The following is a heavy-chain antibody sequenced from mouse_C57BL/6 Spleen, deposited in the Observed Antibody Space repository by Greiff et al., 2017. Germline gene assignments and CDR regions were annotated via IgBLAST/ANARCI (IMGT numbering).Heavy chain of an antibody. V-gene: IGHV1-42*01. CDR1: GYSFTGYY. D-gene: IGHD1-1*01. J-gene: IGHJ2*01. CDR2: INPSTGGT. CDR3: AREGYYGSLYYFDY. Sequence: VQLQQSGPELVKPGASVKISCKASGYSFTGYYMNWVKQSPEKSLEWIGEINPSTGGTTYNQKFKAKATLTVDKSSSTAYMQLKSLTSEDSAVYYCAREGYYGSLYYFDYWGQGTTLTVSS.